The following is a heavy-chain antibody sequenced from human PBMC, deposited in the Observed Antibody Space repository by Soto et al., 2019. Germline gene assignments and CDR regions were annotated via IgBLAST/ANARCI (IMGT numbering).Heavy chain of an antibody. V-gene: IGHV4-30-2*01. D-gene: IGHD4-17*01. J-gene: IGHJ6*02. CDR3: ARAHYGDYGYGMDV. CDR2: IYDSGTT. Sequence: QLQLQESGSGLVKPSQTLSLTCAVSGGSISSGGYSWTWIRQPPGKGLEWIGYIYDSGTTYYNPSLKSRVTISVDRSKYQFSLKLSSVTAADTAVYYCARAHYGDYGYGMDVWGQGTTVTVSS. CDR1: GGSISSGGYS.